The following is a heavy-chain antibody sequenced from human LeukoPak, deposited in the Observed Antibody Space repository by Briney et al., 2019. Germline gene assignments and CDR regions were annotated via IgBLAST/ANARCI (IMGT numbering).Heavy chain of an antibody. CDR1: GFTFSTYW. V-gene: IGHV3-7*01. J-gene: IGHJ5*02. CDR3: AKEGVPAAMYNWFDT. Sequence: GGSLRLSCAASGFTFSTYWMSWVRQAPGKGLEWVANIKQDGSEKYYVDSVKGRFTISRDNAKNSVYLQRNSLRGEDTAVYYCAKEGVPAAMYNWFDTWGQGTLVTVSS. D-gene: IGHD2-2*01. CDR2: IKQDGSEK.